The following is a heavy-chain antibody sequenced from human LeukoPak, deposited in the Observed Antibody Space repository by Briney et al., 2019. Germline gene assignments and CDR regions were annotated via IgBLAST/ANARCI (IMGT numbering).Heavy chain of an antibody. CDR2: IYSSRTT. V-gene: IGHV4-4*07. CDR3: TRGWSAGGAFDF. D-gene: IGHD6-19*01. CDR1: GGSISSYY. J-gene: IGHJ3*01. Sequence: SETLSLTCTVSGGSISSYYWTWIRQPAGKGLEWIGRIYSSRTTDYNPSLKSRVTISIDTSKNQFSLELSSVTAADTAVYYCTRGWSAGGAFDFWGQGALVTVSS.